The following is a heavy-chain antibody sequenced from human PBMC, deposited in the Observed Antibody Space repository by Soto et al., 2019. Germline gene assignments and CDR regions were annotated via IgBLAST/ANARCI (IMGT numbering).Heavy chain of an antibody. Sequence: EVQLLESGGGLVQPGGSLRLSCAASRFPLSTYGMTWVRQAPGKGLEWVSAITGTGGNTYYVDSVKGRFTSSRDNSKNMLYLQVNSLRVEDTAVYYCARIRGYWYGLDVWGQGTTVTVSS. J-gene: IGHJ6*02. CDR1: RFPLSTYG. CDR3: ARIRGYWYGLDV. CDR2: ITGTGGNT. V-gene: IGHV3-23*01.